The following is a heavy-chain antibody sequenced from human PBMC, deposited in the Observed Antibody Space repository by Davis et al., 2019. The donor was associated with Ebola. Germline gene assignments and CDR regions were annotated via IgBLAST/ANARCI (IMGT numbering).Heavy chain of an antibody. CDR1: GGSFSGYY. Sequence: SETLSLTCAVYGGSFSGYYWSWIRQPPGKGLEWIGEINHSGSTNYNPSLKSRVTISVDTSKNQFSRKLSSVTAADTAVYYCAREGAVAASFQTDYYYYYGMDVWGQGTTVTVSS. V-gene: IGHV4-34*01. CDR2: INHSGST. D-gene: IGHD6-19*01. J-gene: IGHJ6*02. CDR3: AREGAVAASFQTDYYYYYGMDV.